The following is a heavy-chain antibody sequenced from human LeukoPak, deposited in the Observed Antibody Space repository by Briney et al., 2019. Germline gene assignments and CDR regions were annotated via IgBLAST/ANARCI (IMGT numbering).Heavy chain of an antibody. V-gene: IGHV3-53*01. D-gene: IGHD5-18*01. CDR2: IYSGGST. J-gene: IGHJ6*02. CDR1: GFTVSSDY. Sequence: PGGSLRLSCAASGFTVSSDYMSWVRQAPGKGLEWVSVIYSGGSTYYADSVKGRFTISRDNSKNTLYLKMNSLRAEDTAVYYCVRFLGYSYGGAYYGMDVWGQGTTVTVSS. CDR3: VRFLGYSYGGAYYGMDV.